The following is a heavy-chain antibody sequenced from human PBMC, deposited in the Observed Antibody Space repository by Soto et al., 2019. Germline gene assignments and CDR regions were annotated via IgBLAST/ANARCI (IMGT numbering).Heavy chain of an antibody. CDR2: INAGNGNT. CDR1: GYTFTSYA. CDR3: ARGGCSGGSCYLIFDY. Sequence: QVQLVQSGAEEKKPGASVKVSCKASGYTFTSYAMHWVRQAPGQRLEWMGWINAGNGNTKYSQKFQGRVTITRDTSASTAYMELSSLRSEDTAVYYCARGGCSGGSCYLIFDYWGHGTLVTVSS. D-gene: IGHD2-15*01. V-gene: IGHV1-3*05. J-gene: IGHJ4*01.